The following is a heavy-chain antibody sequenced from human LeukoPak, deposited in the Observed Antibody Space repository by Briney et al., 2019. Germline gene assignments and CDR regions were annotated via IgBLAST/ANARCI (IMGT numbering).Heavy chain of an antibody. CDR2: ISWNSGSI. CDR1: GFTFEDYA. CDR3: AKGDYDSSGYRGGNWFDP. V-gene: IGHV3-9*01. J-gene: IGHJ5*02. Sequence: PGRSLRLSCAASGFTFEDYAMHWVRQAPGKGLEWVSGISWNSGSIGYADSVKGRFTISRDNAKNSLYLQMNSLRAEDTALYYCAKGDYDSSGYRGGNWFDPWGQGTLVTVSS. D-gene: IGHD3-22*01.